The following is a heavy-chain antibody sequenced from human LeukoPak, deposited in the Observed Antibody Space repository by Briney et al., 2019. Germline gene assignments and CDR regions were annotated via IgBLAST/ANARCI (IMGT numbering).Heavy chain of an antibody. CDR1: GYTFTGYY. Sequence: GASVKVSCKASGYTFTGYYMHWVRQAPGQGLEWMGWINPNSGGTNYAQKFQGRVTITADESTSTAYMELSSLRSEDTAVYYCARGEWSYRYYYYYMDVWGKGTTVTISS. CDR2: INPNSGGT. V-gene: IGHV1-2*02. D-gene: IGHD1-26*01. J-gene: IGHJ6*03. CDR3: ARGEWSYRYYYYYMDV.